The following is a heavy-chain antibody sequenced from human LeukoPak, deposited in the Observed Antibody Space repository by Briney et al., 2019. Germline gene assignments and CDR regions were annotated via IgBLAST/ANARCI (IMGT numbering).Heavy chain of an antibody. V-gene: IGHV4-59*08. CDR3: ARGGDILTGYYRFDY. Sequence: SETQSLTCTVSGGSINSYYWSWIRQPPGKGVEWIGYIYYSGSTNCNPPLKSRVTISVDTSKNQFSLKLSSVTAADTAVYYCARGGDILTGYYRFDYWGQGTLVTVSS. J-gene: IGHJ4*02. CDR1: GGSINSYY. D-gene: IGHD3-9*01. CDR2: IYYSGST.